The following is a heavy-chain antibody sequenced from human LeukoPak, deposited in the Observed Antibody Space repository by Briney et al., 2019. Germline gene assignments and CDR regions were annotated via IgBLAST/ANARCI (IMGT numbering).Heavy chain of an antibody. V-gene: IGHV4-39*01. J-gene: IGHJ6*02. CDR2: IYYSGST. CDR1: GGSISSSSYY. Sequence: SETLSLTCTVPGGSISSSSYYWGWIRQPPGKGLEWIGSIYYSGSTYYNPSLKSRVTISVDTSKNQFSLKLSSVTAADTAVYYCARRYLGYCSGDNCPLNYYGMDVWGQGTTVTVSS. D-gene: IGHD2-15*01. CDR3: ARRYLGYCSGDNCPLNYYGMDV.